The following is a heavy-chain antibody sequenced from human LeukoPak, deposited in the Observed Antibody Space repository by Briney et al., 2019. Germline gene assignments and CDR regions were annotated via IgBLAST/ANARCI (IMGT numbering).Heavy chain of an antibody. J-gene: IGHJ4*02. V-gene: IGHV3-30*04. CDR2: ISYDGSNK. CDR1: GFTFSSYA. CDR3: AREPTYTNSWYTTCDY. Sequence: PGGSLRLSCAASGFTFSSYAMHWVRQAPGKGLEWVAVISYDGSNKYYADSVKGRFTISRDNAKNSLYLQMSSLRAEDTAVYYCAREPTYTNSWYTTCDYWGQGTLVTVSS. D-gene: IGHD6-19*01.